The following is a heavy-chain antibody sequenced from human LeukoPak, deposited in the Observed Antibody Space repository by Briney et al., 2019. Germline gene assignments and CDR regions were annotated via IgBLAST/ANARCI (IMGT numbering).Heavy chain of an antibody. CDR1: GDSLSIYY. V-gene: IGHV4-59*01. D-gene: IGHD3-22*01. Sequence: SETLSLTCSVSGDSLSIYYWSWIRQPPGKGLEGLGNHYNSGSPNYNPSLKSRVTISVDTSKNQFSLKLTSVTAADTAVYYCARPSTYYYDSSGHGAFDIWGQGTMVTVSS. CDR2: HYNSGSP. J-gene: IGHJ3*02. CDR3: ARPSTYYYDSSGHGAFDI.